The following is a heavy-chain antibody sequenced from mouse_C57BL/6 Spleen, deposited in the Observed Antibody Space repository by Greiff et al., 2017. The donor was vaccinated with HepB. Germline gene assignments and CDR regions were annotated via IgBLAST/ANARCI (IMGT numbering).Heavy chain of an antibody. D-gene: IGHD1-1*01. CDR1: GYTFTSYG. Sequence: QVQLKQSGAGLARPGASVKLSCKASGYTFTSYGISWVKQRTGQGLEWIGEIYPRSGNTYYNEKFKGKATLTADKSSSTAYMELRSLTSEDSAVYFCARFTTVVANWYFDVWGTGTTVTVSS. CDR2: IYPRSGNT. CDR3: ARFTTVVANWYFDV. V-gene: IGHV1-81*01. J-gene: IGHJ1*03.